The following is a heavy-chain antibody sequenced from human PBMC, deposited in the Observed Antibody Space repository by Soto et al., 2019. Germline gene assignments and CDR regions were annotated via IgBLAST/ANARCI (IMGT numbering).Heavy chain of an antibody. CDR3: ARTGSSWTYYFDY. D-gene: IGHD6-13*01. J-gene: IGHJ4*02. Sequence: SETLSLTCTVSGGSISSGGYYWTWIRQHPGKGLEWIGYNFYIGSTYYNPSLKSRVTISVDMSKNQFSLKLSSVTAADTAVYYCARTGSSWTYYFDYWGQGTLVTVSS. V-gene: IGHV4-31*03. CDR2: NFYIGST. CDR1: GGSISSGGYY.